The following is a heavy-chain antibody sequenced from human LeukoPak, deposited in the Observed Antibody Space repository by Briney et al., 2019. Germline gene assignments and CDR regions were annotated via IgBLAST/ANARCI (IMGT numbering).Heavy chain of an antibody. CDR1: GFKFSSYS. CDR2: ISSSSSYI. CDR3: ARDVSDCSGGSCYSYFDY. J-gene: IGHJ4*02. Sequence: PGGSLRLSCAASGFKFSSYSMKWVRQAPGKGLEWVSFISSSSSYIYYADSLKGRFTISRDNAKNSLYLQMNSLRAEDTAVYYCARDVSDCSGGSCYSYFDYWGQGTLVTVSS. V-gene: IGHV3-21*04. D-gene: IGHD2-15*01.